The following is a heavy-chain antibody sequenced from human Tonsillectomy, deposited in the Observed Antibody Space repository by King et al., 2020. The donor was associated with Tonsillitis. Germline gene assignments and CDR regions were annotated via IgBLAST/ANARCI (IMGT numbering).Heavy chain of an antibody. J-gene: IGHJ3*02. CDR2: ISYDGSNK. CDR1: GFTFSSYG. CDR3: AKDRIAAAGITFAFDI. V-gene: IGHV3-30*18. D-gene: IGHD6-13*01. Sequence: VQLVESGGGVVQPGRSLRLSCAASGFTFSSYGMHWVRQAPGKGLEWVAVISYDGSNKYYADSVKGRFTISRDNSKKTLYLQMNSLRAEDTAVYYCAKDRIAAAGITFAFDIWGQGTMVTVSS.